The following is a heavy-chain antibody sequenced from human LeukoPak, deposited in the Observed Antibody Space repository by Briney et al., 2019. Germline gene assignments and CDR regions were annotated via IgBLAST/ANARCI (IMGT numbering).Heavy chain of an antibody. V-gene: IGHV3-7*03. CDR1: GFTFSNYW. CDR2: IKQDGSEK. J-gene: IGHJ3*02. CDR3: ARDRGYCSGETCYAAVDI. Sequence: QPGGSLRLSCAASGFTFSNYWVNWVRQAPGQGLEWVANIKQDGSEKYYVDSVKGRFTISRDNAKNSLHLQLSSLRAEDTAVYYCARDRGYCSGETCYAAVDIWGQGTMVTVSS. D-gene: IGHD2-15*01.